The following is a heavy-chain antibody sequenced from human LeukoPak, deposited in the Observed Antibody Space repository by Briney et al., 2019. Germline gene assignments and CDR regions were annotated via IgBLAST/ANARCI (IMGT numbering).Heavy chain of an antibody. D-gene: IGHD2-2*01. CDR3: ARDPYYCSSTSCSRRSYWHFDL. CDR1: GFTFSSYS. J-gene: IGHJ2*01. CDR2: ISSSTSYI. Sequence: GGSLRLSCAASGFTFSSYSMSWVRQAPGKGLEWVSSISSSTSYIYYADSVKGRFTISRDNAKSTLYLQMNSLRAEDAAVYYCARDPYYCSSTSCSRRSYWHFDLWGRGTLVTVSS. V-gene: IGHV3-21*01.